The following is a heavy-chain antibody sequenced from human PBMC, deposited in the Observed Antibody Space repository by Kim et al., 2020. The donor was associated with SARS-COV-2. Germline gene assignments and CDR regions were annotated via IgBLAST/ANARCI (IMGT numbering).Heavy chain of an antibody. Sequence: SETLSLTCAVYGGSFSGYYWSWIRQPPGKGLEWIGEINHSGSTNYNPSLKSRVTISVDTSKNQFSLKLSSVTAADTAVYYCARAGSYYDSSGYYISRSMDVWGQGTTVTVSS. CDR2: INHSGST. CDR3: ARAGSYYDSSGYYISRSMDV. J-gene: IGHJ6*02. V-gene: IGHV4-34*01. D-gene: IGHD3-22*01. CDR1: GGSFSGYY.